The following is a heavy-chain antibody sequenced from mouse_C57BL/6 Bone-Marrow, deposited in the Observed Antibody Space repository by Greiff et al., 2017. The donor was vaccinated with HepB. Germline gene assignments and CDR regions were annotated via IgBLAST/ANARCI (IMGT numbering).Heavy chain of an antibody. CDR3: ARRDYDQGGCAY. CDR1: GYPFTSYW. J-gene: IGHJ3*01. Sequence: VQLQQSGAELAKPGASVKLFCKASGYPFTSYWMHWVKPRPGQGLEWIGYINPSSGYTKYNQKFKDKATLTADKSSRTAYMQLSSLTSEDSAVYNCARRDYDQGGCAYWGQGTLVTVSS. D-gene: IGHD2-4*01. V-gene: IGHV1-7*01. CDR2: INPSSGYT.